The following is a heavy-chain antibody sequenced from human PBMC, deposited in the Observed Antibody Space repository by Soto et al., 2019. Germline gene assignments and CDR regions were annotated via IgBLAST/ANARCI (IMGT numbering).Heavy chain of an antibody. V-gene: IGHV4-59*01. CDR2: IYYSGST. CDR3: ASFRGDFLYDY. Sequence: PSETLSLTCTVSGGSIISYYWSWIRQPPGKGLEWIGYIYYSGSTNYNPSLKSRVTISVDTSKSQFSLKLSSVTAADTAVYYCASFRGDFLYDYWGQGTLVTVSS. J-gene: IGHJ4*02. CDR1: GGSIISYY. D-gene: IGHD4-17*01.